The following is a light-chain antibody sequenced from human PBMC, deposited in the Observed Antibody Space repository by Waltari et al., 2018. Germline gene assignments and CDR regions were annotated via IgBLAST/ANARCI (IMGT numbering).Light chain of an antibody. Sequence: QSALTQPASVSGSPGQSITISCTGTSSDVGDYNYVSWYQQHPGKAPKLMIYEVSDRPSGVSVRVSGYQSGNTASLTISGLQAEDEAEYYCSSYTSSSTYVFGTGTKVTVL. V-gene: IGLV2-14*01. CDR1: SSDVGDYNY. CDR2: EVS. J-gene: IGLJ1*01. CDR3: SSYTSSSTYV.